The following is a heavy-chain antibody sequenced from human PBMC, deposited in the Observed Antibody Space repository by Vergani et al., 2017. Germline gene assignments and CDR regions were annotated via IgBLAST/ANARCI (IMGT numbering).Heavy chain of an antibody. J-gene: IGHJ4*02. Sequence: QVQLQESGPGLVKPPGTLSLTCAVSGDSISSNNCWTWVRQPPGKGLEWIGEICHTEDTKYSPSLKSRVTVSVDESRNLFSLRLSSVTAADTAVYYCARRTTMVRGVLEIARYYFDYWGQGTLVTVSS. V-gene: IGHV4-4*03. D-gene: IGHD3-10*01. CDR3: ARRTTMVRGVLEIARYYFDY. CDR2: ICHTEDT. CDR1: GDSISSNNC.